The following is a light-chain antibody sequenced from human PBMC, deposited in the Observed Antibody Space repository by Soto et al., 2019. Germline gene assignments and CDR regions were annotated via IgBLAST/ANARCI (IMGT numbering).Light chain of an antibody. V-gene: IGKV1-39*01. CDR1: QSINNY. CDR2: SAS. J-gene: IGKJ5*01. CDR3: QQSLIMPLT. Sequence: DIQMTQSPASLSVSVGDIVTITCRASQSINNYLNWYQQKPGQAPKLLMRSASTLERGVPSRFSGSGSRTDFTLTITNLQPDDFATYYCQQSLIMPLTFGHGTRLDIK.